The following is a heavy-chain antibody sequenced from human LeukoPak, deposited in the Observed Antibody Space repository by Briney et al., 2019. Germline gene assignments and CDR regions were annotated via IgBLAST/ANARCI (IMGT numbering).Heavy chain of an antibody. Sequence: GASVKVSCNASGYTFTGYYMHWVRQAPGQGLEWMGWINPNSGGTNYAQKFQGRVTMTRDTSISTAYMELSRLRSDDTAVYYCARDSEGVGATVDYWGQGTLVTVSS. CDR2: INPNSGGT. CDR1: GYTFTGYY. V-gene: IGHV1-2*02. D-gene: IGHD1-26*01. J-gene: IGHJ4*02. CDR3: ARDSEGVGATVDY.